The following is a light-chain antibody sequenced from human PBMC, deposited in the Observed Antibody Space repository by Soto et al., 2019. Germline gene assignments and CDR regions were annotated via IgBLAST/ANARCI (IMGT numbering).Light chain of an antibody. V-gene: IGLV7-43*01. CDR3: LLFYGGAQLWV. CDR1: SGAVTSGYY. J-gene: IGLJ3*02. CDR2: NTS. Sequence: CASSSGAVTSGYYPNWFQQKPGQAPRALIYNTSNKHSWTPARFSGSLLGGKAALTLSGVQPEDEADYYCLLFYGGAQLWVFGGGTKLTVL.